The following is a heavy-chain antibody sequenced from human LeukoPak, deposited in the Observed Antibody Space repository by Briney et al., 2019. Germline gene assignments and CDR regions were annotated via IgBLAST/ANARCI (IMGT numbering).Heavy chain of an antibody. CDR3: ARDLTDSSGYNWFDP. J-gene: IGHJ5*02. CDR1: GYTFTSYG. V-gene: IGHV1-18*01. Sequence: ASVKVSCKASGYTFTSYGISWVRQAPGQGLEWMGWISAYNGNTNYAQKLQGRVTMTTDTSTSTAYMELRSLRSDDTAVYYCARDLTDSSGYNWFDPWGQGTLVTVSS. CDR2: ISAYNGNT. D-gene: IGHD6-19*01.